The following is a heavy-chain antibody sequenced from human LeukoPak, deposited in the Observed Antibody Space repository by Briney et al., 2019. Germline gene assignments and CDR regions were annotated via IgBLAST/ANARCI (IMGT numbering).Heavy chain of an antibody. CDR3: ARDWEYCSGGSCYAYYYYMDV. CDR1: GFTFSSYS. V-gene: IGHV3-48*01. D-gene: IGHD2-15*01. J-gene: IGHJ6*03. CDR2: ISSSSSTI. Sequence: GGSLRLSCAASGFTFSSYSMNWVRQAPGKGLEWVSYISSSSSTIYYADSVKGRFTISRDIAKNSLYLQMNSLRAEDTAVYYCARDWEYCSGGSCYAYYYYMDVWGKGTTVTVSS.